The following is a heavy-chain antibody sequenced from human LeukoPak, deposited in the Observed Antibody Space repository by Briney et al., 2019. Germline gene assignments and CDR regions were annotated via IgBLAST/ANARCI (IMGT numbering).Heavy chain of an antibody. D-gene: IGHD5-12*01. CDR3: AGSRGYSGYDFPDAFDI. V-gene: IGHV1-69*06. CDR1: GGTFSSYA. CDR2: IIPIFGTA. Sequence: ASVKVSCKASGGTFSSYAISWVRLAPGQGLGWMGGIIPIFGTANYAQKFQGRVTITADKSTSTAYMELSRLRSDDTAVYYCAGSRGYSGYDFPDAFDIWGQGTMVTVSS. J-gene: IGHJ3*02.